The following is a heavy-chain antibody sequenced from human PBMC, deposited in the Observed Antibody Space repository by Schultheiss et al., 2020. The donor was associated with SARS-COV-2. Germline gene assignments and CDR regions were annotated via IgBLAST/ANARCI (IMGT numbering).Heavy chain of an antibody. J-gene: IGHJ4*02. D-gene: IGHD1-14*01. Sequence: SETLSLTCTVSGGSISSGDYYWSWIRQPPGKGLEWIGYIYYSGSTYYNPSLKSRVTISVDTSKNQFSLKLSSVTAADTAVYYCATTPAEGGYFDYWGQGTLVTVSS. CDR2: IYYSGST. CDR3: ATTPAEGGYFDY. V-gene: IGHV4-30-4*01. CDR1: GGSISSGDYY.